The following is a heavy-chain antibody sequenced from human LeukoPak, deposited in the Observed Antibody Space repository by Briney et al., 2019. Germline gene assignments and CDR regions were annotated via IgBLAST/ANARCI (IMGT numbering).Heavy chain of an antibody. Sequence: SETLSLTCAVYGGSFSVYYWSWIRQPPGKGMEWIGEINHSGSHNYNPSLTSRVTISVDTSKNQFSLKLTSVTAADTAIYYCARGPKTGTYGSWGQGTLVTVSS. D-gene: IGHD1-1*01. V-gene: IGHV4-34*01. CDR3: ARGPKTGTYGS. J-gene: IGHJ5*02. CDR1: GGSFSVYY. CDR2: INHSGSH.